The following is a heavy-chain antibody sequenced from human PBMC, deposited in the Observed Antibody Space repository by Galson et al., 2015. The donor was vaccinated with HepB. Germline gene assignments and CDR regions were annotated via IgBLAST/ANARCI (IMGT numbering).Heavy chain of an antibody. CDR2: IYDSGTT. J-gene: IGHJ4*02. V-gene: IGHV4-31*03. CDR3: AREALATIDY. D-gene: IGHD1-1*01. CDR1: GASTTSGCYD. Sequence: SLSPTCTVSGASTTSGCYDWGWLRQKPWRGLEGTGHIYDSGTTYYNPSLKTRVTITEPTSKTQFSQKLSSVTAADTGFYYCAREALATIDYWGQGTLVTVSS.